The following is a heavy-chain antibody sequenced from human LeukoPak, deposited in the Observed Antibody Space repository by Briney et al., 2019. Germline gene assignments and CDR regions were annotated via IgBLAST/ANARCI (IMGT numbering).Heavy chain of an antibody. J-gene: IGHJ5*02. CDR1: GYSFTSHW. CDR2: IYPGDSDT. CDR3: ARQYGYSNVWFDP. V-gene: IGHV5-51*01. D-gene: IGHD5-18*01. Sequence: NPGESLKISCKGSGYSFTSHWIAWVRQMPGKGLEWMGIIYPGDSDTRYSPSFQGQVTISADKSISTAYLQWSSLKASDTAMYYRARQYGYSNVWFDPWGQGTLVTVSS.